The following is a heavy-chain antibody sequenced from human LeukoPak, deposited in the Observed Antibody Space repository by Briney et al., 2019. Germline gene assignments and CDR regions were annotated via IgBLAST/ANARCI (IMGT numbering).Heavy chain of an antibody. CDR1: GYSFTNYW. CDR2: IYPGDSDT. J-gene: IGHJ6*03. Sequence: GESLKISSKGSGYSFTNYWIGWVHQMPGEGLEWMGIIYPGDSDTRYSPSFQGQVTISADKSINTAYLQWSSLKASDTAMYYCARQSRYSSSSIYYYYYMDVWGKGTTVTVSS. V-gene: IGHV5-51*07. D-gene: IGHD6-6*01. CDR3: ARQSRYSSSSIYYYYYMDV.